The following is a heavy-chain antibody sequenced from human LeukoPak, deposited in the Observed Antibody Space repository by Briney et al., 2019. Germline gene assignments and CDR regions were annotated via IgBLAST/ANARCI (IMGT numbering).Heavy chain of an antibody. CDR3: AKESDFWSGSPNWFDP. Sequence: GGSLRLSCAASGFTFSSYAMSWVRQAPGKGLEWVSAISGSGGSTYYADSVKGRFTISRDNSKNTLYLQMNSLRAEDTAVYYCAKESDFWSGSPNWFDPWGQGTLVTVSS. V-gene: IGHV3-23*01. D-gene: IGHD3-3*01. CDR1: GFTFSSYA. CDR2: ISGSGGST. J-gene: IGHJ5*02.